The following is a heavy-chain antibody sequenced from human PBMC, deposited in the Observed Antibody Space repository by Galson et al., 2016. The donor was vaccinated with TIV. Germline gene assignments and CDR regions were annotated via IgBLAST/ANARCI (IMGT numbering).Heavy chain of an antibody. D-gene: IGHD4-17*01. Sequence: SVKVSCKASGESFTNYGISWVRQAPGQGLEWVGRVTPRFGTADYAPRFQGRVTVTAESSTTTSYMILRNLGSEDTAVYYCATFYFRLRSDPSTGVYYFDNWGQGSLVTVSS. CDR3: ATFYFRLRSDPSTGVYYFDN. V-gene: IGHV1-69*13. CDR2: VTPRFGTA. J-gene: IGHJ4*02. CDR1: GESFTNYG.